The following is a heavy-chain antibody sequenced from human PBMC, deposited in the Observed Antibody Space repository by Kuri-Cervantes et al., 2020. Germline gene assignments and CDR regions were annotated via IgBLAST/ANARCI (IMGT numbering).Heavy chain of an antibody. CDR2: ISYDGSNK. V-gene: IGHV3-30*03. Sequence: GGSLRLSCAASGFTFSSYGMHWVRQAPGKGLEWVAVISYDGSNKYYADSVKGRFTISRDNSKNTLYLQMNSLRSEDTAVYYCAAVYGGVWGQGTTVTVSS. J-gene: IGHJ6*02. D-gene: IGHD2-8*01. CDR3: AAVYGGV. CDR1: GFTFSSYG.